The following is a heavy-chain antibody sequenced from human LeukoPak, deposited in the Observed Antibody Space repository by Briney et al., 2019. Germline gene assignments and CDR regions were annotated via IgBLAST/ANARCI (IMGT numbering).Heavy chain of an antibody. CDR1: GVSISSTSNQ. V-gene: IGHV4-39*07. J-gene: IGHJ4*02. CDR2: IYYSGNT. Sequence: SETLSLTCTVSGVSISSTSNQWGWIRQPPGKGLEWIGSIYYSGNTHYNPSLKSRVTISVDTSKNRFSLRLSSVTAADTAVYYCARVTGYMVEDYFDYWGQGTLVTVSS. CDR3: ARVTGYMVEDYFDY. D-gene: IGHD6-13*01.